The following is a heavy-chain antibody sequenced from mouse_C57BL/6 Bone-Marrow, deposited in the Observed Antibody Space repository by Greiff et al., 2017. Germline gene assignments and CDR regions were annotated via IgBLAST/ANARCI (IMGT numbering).Heavy chain of an antibody. D-gene: IGHD1-1*01. CDR3: ARRGYYGSSFDWYFDV. CDR2: ISNLAYSI. V-gene: IGHV5-15*01. J-gene: IGHJ1*03. CDR1: GFTFSDYG. Sequence: EVQRVESGGGLVQPGGSLKLSCAASGFTFSDYGMAWVRQAPRKGPEWVAFISNLAYSINYADNVTGRFTISREKAKNTLYLEMSSLRSEDTAIYYCARRGYYGSSFDWYFDVWGTGTTVTVSS.